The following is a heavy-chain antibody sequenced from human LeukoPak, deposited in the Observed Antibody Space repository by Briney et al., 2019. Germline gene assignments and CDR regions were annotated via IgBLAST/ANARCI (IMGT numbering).Heavy chain of an antibody. V-gene: IGHV4-61*01. D-gene: IGHD5-12*01. CDR3: ARMKGGLRFWYYYYGMAV. CDR2: IYYSGST. CDR1: GGSVSSGSYY. Sequence: SETLSLTCTVSGGSVSSGSYYWSWIRQPPGKGLEWIGYIYYSGSTNYYPSLKSRVTISVDTSKNQFSLKLSSVTAADTAVYYCARMKGGLRFWYYYYGMAVWGKGTTVTVSS. J-gene: IGHJ6*04.